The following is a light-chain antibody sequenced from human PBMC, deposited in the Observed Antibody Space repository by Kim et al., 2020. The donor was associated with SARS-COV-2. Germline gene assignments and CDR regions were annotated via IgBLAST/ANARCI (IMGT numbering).Light chain of an antibody. J-gene: IGKJ5*01. V-gene: IGKV3-15*01. CDR2: GTS. CDR3: HQYHNWPPIT. Sequence: EIVMTQSPATLSVSPGESVTLSCRASQTVSSNLAWYQQKPGQAPRLLIYGTSTRATGIPARFSGSGFGTEFTLTISSLQSEDFALYYCHQYHNWPPITFGQGTRLEIK. CDR1: QTVSSN.